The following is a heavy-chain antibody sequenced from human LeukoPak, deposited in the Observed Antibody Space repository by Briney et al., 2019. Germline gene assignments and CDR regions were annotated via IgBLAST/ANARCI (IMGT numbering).Heavy chain of an antibody. J-gene: IGHJ6*03. CDR1: GSTFSSYW. D-gene: IGHD3-9*01. CDR2: IKQDGSEK. CDR3: AREGKVGGILTGYYTDYYYYYMDV. Sequence: GGSLRLSCAASGSTFSSYWMSWVRQAPGKGLEWVANIKQDGSEKYYVDSVKGRFTISRDNAKNSLYLQMNSLRAEDTAVYYCAREGKVGGILTGYYTDYYYYYMDVWGKGTTVTISS. V-gene: IGHV3-7*01.